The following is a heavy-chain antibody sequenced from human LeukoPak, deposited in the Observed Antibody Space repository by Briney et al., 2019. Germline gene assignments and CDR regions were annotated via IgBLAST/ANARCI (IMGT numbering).Heavy chain of an antibody. J-gene: IGHJ5*02. V-gene: IGHV3-53*01. Sequence: PGGSLRLSCAASGFSVTSDYMSWVRQAPGKGLEWVAVIYSGGTTIYADSVKGRFTISRDNSKNTLYLQMNILRAEDTAVYYCARGGGYCVSASCLSWFDAWGQGNLVTVSS. D-gene: IGHD2-2*01. CDR2: IYSGGTT. CDR3: ARGGGYCVSASCLSWFDA. CDR1: GFSVTSDY.